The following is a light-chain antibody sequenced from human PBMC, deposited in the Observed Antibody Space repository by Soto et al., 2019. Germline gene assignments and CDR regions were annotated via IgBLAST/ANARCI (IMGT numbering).Light chain of an antibody. CDR3: QQFNSDPFT. J-gene: IGKJ3*01. CDR1: QGITND. Sequence: DIQLTQSPSFLSASVGDRVTITCRASQGITNDLAWYQQKPGKAPKLLIYAASSLQRGVPSTFSGSGFGTEFTLTISSLQPEDFATYFCQQFNSDPFTFGPGTTV. CDR2: AAS. V-gene: IGKV1-9*01.